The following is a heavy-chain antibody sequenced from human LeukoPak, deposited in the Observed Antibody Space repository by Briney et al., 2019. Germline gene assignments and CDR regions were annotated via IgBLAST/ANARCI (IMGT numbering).Heavy chain of an antibody. Sequence: PGGSLRLSCAASGFTSSSYSMNWVRQAPGKGREWVSYISSSSSTIYYADSVKGRFTISRDNAKNSLYLQMNSLRAEETAVYYCARLYRIQLWPIGSNYYYYMDGWGKGTTVTVSS. D-gene: IGHD5-18*01. V-gene: IGHV3-48*01. CDR2: ISSSSSTI. CDR1: GFTSSSYS. J-gene: IGHJ6*03. CDR3: ARLYRIQLWPIGSNYYYYMDG.